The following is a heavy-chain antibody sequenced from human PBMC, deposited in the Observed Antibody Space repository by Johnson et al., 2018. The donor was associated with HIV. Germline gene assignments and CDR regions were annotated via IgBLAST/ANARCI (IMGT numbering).Heavy chain of an antibody. CDR3: ARERLRAGAFDI. CDR1: GFNFSDHY. Sequence: QVQLVESGGGLVKPGGSLRLSCAASGFNFSDHYMTWIRQAPGKGLEWVSYISSGGRTIYYADSVKGRFTISRDNAKNSLYLQMNSLRAEDTAVYYCARERLRAGAFDIWGQGTKVTVSS. D-gene: IGHD6-13*01. V-gene: IGHV3-11*01. J-gene: IGHJ3*02. CDR2: ISSGGRTI.